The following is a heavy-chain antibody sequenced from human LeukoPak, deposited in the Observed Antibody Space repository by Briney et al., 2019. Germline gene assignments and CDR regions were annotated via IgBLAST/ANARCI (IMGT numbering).Heavy chain of an antibody. V-gene: IGHV1-18*01. Sequence: ASVKVSCKASGGTFSSYAISWVRQAPGQGLEWMGWISAYNGNTNYAQKLQGRVTMTTDTSTSTAYMELRSLRSDDTAVYYCARIFLEWLHNDYWGQGTLVTVSS. D-gene: IGHD3-3*01. J-gene: IGHJ4*02. CDR3: ARIFLEWLHNDY. CDR2: ISAYNGNT. CDR1: GGTFSSYA.